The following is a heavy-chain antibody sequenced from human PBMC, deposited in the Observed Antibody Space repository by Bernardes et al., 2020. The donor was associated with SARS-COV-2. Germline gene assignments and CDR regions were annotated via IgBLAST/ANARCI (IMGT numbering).Heavy chain of an antibody. CDR3: AKELAYGSSWRDYSYYFGMDV. J-gene: IGHJ6*02. V-gene: IGHV3-23*01. CDR1: GFTFSSYW. D-gene: IGHD6-13*01. Sequence: GGSLRLSCAASGFTFSSYWMMWVRQAPGKGLEWVSDISGPGRTYYADSVKGRFTISRDNSKNTLYLEMNSLRVEDTAIYYCAKELAYGSSWRDYSYYFGMDVWGQGTTVTVSS. CDR2: ISGPGRT.